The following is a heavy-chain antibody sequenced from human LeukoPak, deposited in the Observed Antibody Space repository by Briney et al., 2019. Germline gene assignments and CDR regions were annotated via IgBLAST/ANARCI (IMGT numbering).Heavy chain of an antibody. CDR2: IYYSGST. D-gene: IGHD5-12*01. CDR3: ARGDIVATTRFDY. V-gene: IGHV4-59*01. J-gene: IGHJ4*02. Sequence: SETLSLTCTVSGGPISSYYWSWIWHPPGKGLEWIGYIYYSGSTNYNPSLKSRVTISVNTSKNQFSLKLSSVTAADTAVYYCARGDIVATTRFDYWGQGTLVTVSS. CDR1: GGPISSYY.